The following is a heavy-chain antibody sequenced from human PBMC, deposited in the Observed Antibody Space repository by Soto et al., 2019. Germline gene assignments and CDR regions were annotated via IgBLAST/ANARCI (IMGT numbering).Heavy chain of an antibody. J-gene: IGHJ6*02. V-gene: IGHV4-59*01. CDR2: IYYSGST. CDR1: GGSISSYY. D-gene: IGHD3-22*01. CDR3: ARLFGGYYYDSSGYGLKYGMDV. Sequence: SETLSLTCTVSGGSISSYYWSWIRQPPGKGLEWIGYIYYSGSTNYNPSLKSRVTISVDTSKNQFSLKLSSVTAADTAVYYCARLFGGYYYDSSGYGLKYGMDVWGQGTTVTVSS.